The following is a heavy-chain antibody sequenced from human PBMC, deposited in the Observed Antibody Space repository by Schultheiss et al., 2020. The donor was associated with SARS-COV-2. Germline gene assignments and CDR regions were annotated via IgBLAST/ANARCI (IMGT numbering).Heavy chain of an antibody. J-gene: IGHJ6*02. CDR1: GFTFSSYN. V-gene: IGHV3-21*01. CDR2: IRSSGRDI. CDR3: ARVHSSGYDLSAMDV. Sequence: GGSLRLSCAASGFTFSSYNMHWVRQAPGKGLEFVASIRSSGRDIYYADSMQGRFTVSRDNANNSLYLQMHSLRAEDTAVYYCARVHSSGYDLSAMDVWGQGTTVTVSS. D-gene: IGHD3-22*01.